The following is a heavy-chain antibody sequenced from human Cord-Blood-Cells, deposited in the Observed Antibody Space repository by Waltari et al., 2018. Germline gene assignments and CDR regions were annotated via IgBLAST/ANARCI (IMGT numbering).Heavy chain of an antibody. CDR2: IYYSGST. J-gene: IGHJ3*02. Sequence: QLQLQESGPGLVKPSETLSLTCTVSGGSISSSSYYWGWIRQPPGKGLEWIGSIYYSGSTYYNSSLKSRVTISVDTSKNQFSLKLSSVTAADTAVYYCASIDITSDAFDIWGQGTMVTVSS. D-gene: IGHD3-9*01. CDR1: GGSISSSSYY. V-gene: IGHV4-39*01. CDR3: ASIDITSDAFDI.